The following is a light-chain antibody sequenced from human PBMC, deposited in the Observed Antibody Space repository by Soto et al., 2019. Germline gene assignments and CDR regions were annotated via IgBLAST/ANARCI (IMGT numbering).Light chain of an antibody. J-gene: IGKJ1*01. Sequence: DIQMTQSPSSLSASVGDRVPITCRASQSIRRYLHWYQQKPGKAPKLLIYGSSGLQSGVPSMFSGNGSGTDFTLTISSLQHEDGATYYCQQSYALPPTFGQRTKVEI. CDR3: QQSYALPPT. CDR1: QSIRRY. V-gene: IGKV1-39*01. CDR2: GSS.